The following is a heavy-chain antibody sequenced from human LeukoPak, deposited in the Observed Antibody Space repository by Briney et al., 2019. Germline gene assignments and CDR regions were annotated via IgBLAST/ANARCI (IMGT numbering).Heavy chain of an antibody. J-gene: IGHJ4*02. CDR3: ATAPNYYGSGSFDY. D-gene: IGHD3-10*01. Sequence: GASVKVSCKVSGYTLTELSMHWVRRAPGKGLEWMGGFDPEDGETIYAQKFQGRVTMTEDTSTDTAYMELSSLRSEDTAVYYCATAPNYYGSGSFDYWGQGTLVTVSS. CDR1: GYTLTELS. CDR2: FDPEDGET. V-gene: IGHV1-24*01.